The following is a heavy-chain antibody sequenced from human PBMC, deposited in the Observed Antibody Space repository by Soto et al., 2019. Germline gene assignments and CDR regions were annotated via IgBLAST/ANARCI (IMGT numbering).Heavy chain of an antibody. CDR2: INAGNGNT. CDR3: ATSIAAVYDPTPRQAVDY. D-gene: IGHD6-13*01. Sequence: GASVKVSCKASGYTFTSYAMHWVRQAPGQRLEWMGWINAGNGNTKYSQKFQGRVTITRDTSASTAYMELSSLRSEDTAVYYCATSIAAVYDPTPRQAVDYWGQGTLVTVSS. CDR1: GYTFTSYA. J-gene: IGHJ4*02. V-gene: IGHV1-3*01.